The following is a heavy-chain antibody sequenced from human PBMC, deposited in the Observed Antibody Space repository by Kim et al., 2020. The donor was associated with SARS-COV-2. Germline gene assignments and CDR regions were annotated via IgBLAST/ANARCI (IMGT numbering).Heavy chain of an antibody. V-gene: IGHV4-59*01. J-gene: IGHJ5*02. D-gene: IGHD1-1*01. Sequence: SETLSLTCSVSGDSLNNYYWTWIRQPPGKGLEWIGYIQNSGYTKYNPSLNSRVTLSIDTVKNRFSLTLTSVTAADTALYYCARVAMSGNWNSLGWFDPWG. CDR2: IQNSGYT. CDR1: GDSLNNYY. CDR3: ARVAMSGNWNSLGWFDP.